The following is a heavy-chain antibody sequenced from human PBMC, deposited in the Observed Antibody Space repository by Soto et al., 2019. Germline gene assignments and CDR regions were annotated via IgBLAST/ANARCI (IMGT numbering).Heavy chain of an antibody. J-gene: IGHJ6*02. Sequence: SETLSLTCTVSGGSISSYYWSWIRQPPGKGLEWIGYIYYSGSTNYNPSLKSRVTISVDTSKSQFSLKLSSVTAADTAVYYCARDRRRQWLGYYYYGMDVWGQGTTVTVSS. V-gene: IGHV4-59*01. CDR3: ARDRRRQWLGYYYYGMDV. CDR1: GGSISSYY. D-gene: IGHD6-19*01. CDR2: IYYSGST.